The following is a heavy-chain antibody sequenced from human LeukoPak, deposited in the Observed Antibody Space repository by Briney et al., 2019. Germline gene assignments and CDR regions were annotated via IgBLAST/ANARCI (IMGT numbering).Heavy chain of an antibody. D-gene: IGHD3-22*01. V-gene: IGHV4-59*01. CDR2: IYYSGST. J-gene: IGHJ6*02. CDR3: AGSSGYTFGSYYYYYGMDV. Sequence: PSETLSLTCTVSGGSISSYYWSWIRQPPGKGLEWIGYIYYSGSTNYNPSLKSRVTISVDTSKNQFSLKLSSVTAADTAVYYCAGSSGYTFGSYYYYYGMDVWGQGTTVTVSS. CDR1: GGSISSYY.